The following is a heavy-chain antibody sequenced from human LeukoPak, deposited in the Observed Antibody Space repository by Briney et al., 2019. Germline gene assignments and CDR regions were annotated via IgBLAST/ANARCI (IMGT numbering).Heavy chain of an antibody. CDR2: IHYGGST. Sequence: KPSETLSLTCTVSRGSISSSNHYWGWIRQPPGKGLEWIGNIHYGGSTNYNPSLKSRVTVSVDTSRNQFSLKLNSVTAADTAVYYCAGSGFGSGTYAYYGMDVWGQGTTVTVSS. CDR1: RGSISSSNHY. CDR3: AGSGFGSGTYAYYGMDV. J-gene: IGHJ6*02. V-gene: IGHV4-39*01. D-gene: IGHD3-10*01.